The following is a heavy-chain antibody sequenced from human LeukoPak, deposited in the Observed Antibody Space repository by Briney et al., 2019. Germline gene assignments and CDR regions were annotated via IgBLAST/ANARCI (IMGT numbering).Heavy chain of an antibody. D-gene: IGHD3-10*01. CDR3: ATSYGSGSYYDHYYYGTDV. V-gene: IGHV3-21*01. Sequence: GGSLRLSCAASTFIFSDYSMNWVRQAPGKGLEWVSSISSSSTNIYYADSVRGRFTISRDNAKKSLYPQMNSLRAEDTAVYYCATSYGSGSYYDHYYYGTDVWGQGTTVIVSS. J-gene: IGHJ6*02. CDR2: ISSSSTNI. CDR1: TFIFSDYS.